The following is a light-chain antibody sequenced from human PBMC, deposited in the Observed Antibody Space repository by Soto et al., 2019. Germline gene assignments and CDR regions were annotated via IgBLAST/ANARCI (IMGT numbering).Light chain of an antibody. Sequence: EIVFTQSPATLSLSPGERATLSCRASQSVSSYLAWYQQKPGQAPRLLIYDASNRATGIPARFSGSGSGTDFTLTISXLEPEDFAVYYCQQRSNWPLTFGGGTKV. CDR2: DAS. CDR1: QSVSSY. J-gene: IGKJ4*01. CDR3: QQRSNWPLT. V-gene: IGKV3-11*01.